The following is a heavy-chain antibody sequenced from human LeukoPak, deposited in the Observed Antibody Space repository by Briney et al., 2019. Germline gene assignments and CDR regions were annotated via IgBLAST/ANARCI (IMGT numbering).Heavy chain of an antibody. Sequence: PGGSLRLSCAASGFMVGHKYMSWARQAPGMGLEWLSIIYAGGNTYSADSVKGRFTISRDNSRNTVYLQMNNLRDDDTAVYYCARGQTDLLRNYFDYWGPGTPVTVSS. V-gene: IGHV3-66*01. CDR2: IYAGGNT. CDR1: GFMVGHKY. CDR3: ARGQTDLLRNYFDY. J-gene: IGHJ4*02.